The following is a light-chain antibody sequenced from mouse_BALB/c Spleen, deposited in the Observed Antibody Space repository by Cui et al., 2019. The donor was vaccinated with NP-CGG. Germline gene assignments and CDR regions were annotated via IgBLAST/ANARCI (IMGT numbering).Light chain of an antibody. CDR3: ALWYSNLWV. J-gene: IGLJ1*01. CDR1: TGAVTSSNY. V-gene: IGLV1*01. CDR2: GTN. Sequence: QAVVTQESALTTSPGETVTLTCRSSTGAVTSSNYANWVQEKPDHLFTGLIGGTNNRAPGVPARFSGSLIGYKAALTITGAQTEDEAIYFCALWYSNLWVFGGGTKLTVL.